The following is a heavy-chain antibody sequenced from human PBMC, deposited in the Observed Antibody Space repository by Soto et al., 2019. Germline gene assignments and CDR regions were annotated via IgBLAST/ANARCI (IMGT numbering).Heavy chain of an antibody. Sequence: GGSLRLSCAASGFTFSNAWMSWVRQAPGKGLEWVSAISGSGGSTYYADSVKGRFTISRDNSKNTLYLQMNSLRAEDTAVYYCAKENYDILTGPHYWGQGTLVTVSS. CDR2: ISGSGGST. CDR1: GFTFSNAW. CDR3: AKENYDILTGPHY. J-gene: IGHJ4*02. D-gene: IGHD3-9*01. V-gene: IGHV3-23*01.